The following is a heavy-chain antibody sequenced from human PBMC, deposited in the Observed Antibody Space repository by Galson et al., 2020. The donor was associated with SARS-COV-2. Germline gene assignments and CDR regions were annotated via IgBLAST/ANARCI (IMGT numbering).Heavy chain of an antibody. J-gene: IGHJ4*02. Sequence: ASETLSLTCTVSGDYIRSYYWSWIRQPPGKGLEWIGDIYHTGSTNYNPSLKSRVTISVDTSKNQFSLKLSSVTAADTALYYCARDARLTGDPYYFDNWGQGILITVSS. D-gene: IGHD7-27*01. CDR2: IYHTGST. CDR1: GDYIRSYY. V-gene: IGHV4-59*01. CDR3: ARDARLTGDPYYFDN.